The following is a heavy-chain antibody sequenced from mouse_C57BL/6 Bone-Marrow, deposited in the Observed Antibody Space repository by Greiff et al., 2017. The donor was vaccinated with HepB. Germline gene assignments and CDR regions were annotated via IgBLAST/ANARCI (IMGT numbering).Heavy chain of an antibody. J-gene: IGHJ4*01. CDR2: IYPGSGST. D-gene: IGHD1-1*01. V-gene: IGHV1-55*01. Sequence: VQLQQSGAELVKPGASVKMSCKASGYTFTSYWITWVKQRPGQGLEWIGDIYPGSGSTNYNEKFKSKATLTVDTSSSTAYMQLSSLTSEDSAVYYCARSITTYYYAMDYWGQGTSVTVSS. CDR1: GYTFTSYW. CDR3: ARSITTYYYAMDY.